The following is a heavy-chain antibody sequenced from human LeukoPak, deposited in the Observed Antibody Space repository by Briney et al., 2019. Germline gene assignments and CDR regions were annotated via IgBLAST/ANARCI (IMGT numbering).Heavy chain of an antibody. V-gene: IGHV1-18*04. J-gene: IGHJ5*02. D-gene: IGHD2-15*01. Sequence: GASVKVSCKASGYTFTGYYMHWVRQAPGQGLEWMGWISAYNGNTNYAQKLQGRVTMTTDTSTSTAYMELRSLRSDDTAVYYCARALKRGVVALNWFDPWGQGTLVTVSS. CDR3: ARALKRGVVALNWFDP. CDR1: GYTFTGYY. CDR2: ISAYNGNT.